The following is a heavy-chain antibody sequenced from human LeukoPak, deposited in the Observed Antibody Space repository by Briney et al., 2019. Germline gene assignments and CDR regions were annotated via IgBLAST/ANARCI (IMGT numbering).Heavy chain of an antibody. CDR3: AKSPLSSTSYTRLDY. CDR1: GFTFSSYA. CDR2: ISGSGGST. J-gene: IGHJ4*02. Sequence: GGSLRLSCAASGFTFSSYAMSWVCQAPGKGLEWVSAISGSGGSTYYADSVKGRFTISRDNSKNTLYLQMNSLRAEDTAVYYCAKSPLSSTSYTRLDYWGQGTLVTVSS. V-gene: IGHV3-23*01. D-gene: IGHD2-2*01.